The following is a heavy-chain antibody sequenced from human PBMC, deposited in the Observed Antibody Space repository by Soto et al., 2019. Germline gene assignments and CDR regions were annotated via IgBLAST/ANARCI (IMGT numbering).Heavy chain of an antibody. D-gene: IGHD3-3*01. V-gene: IGHV3-74*03. Sequence: VESGGGVFQPGGSLRLSCAASGFTASNFWMHWVRQAPGKGLVWVARINGDGSSRTYADSVKGRLTISRDNARNMVYLDMKSLRGEDTAVYYCERDFAWYLDAWGRGTLVTVSS. CDR3: ERDFAWYLDA. CDR1: GFTASNFW. CDR2: INGDGSSR. J-gene: IGHJ2*01.